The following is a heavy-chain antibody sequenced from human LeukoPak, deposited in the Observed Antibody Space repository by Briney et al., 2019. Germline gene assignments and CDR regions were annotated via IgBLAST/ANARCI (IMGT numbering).Heavy chain of an antibody. CDR1: GGSMSPYH. Sequence: PSETLSLTCTVSGGSMSPYHWSWIRQPAGKGLEWIGRVYTSGSTNYNPSLKSRVTMSVDTSKNQFSLKLSSVTAADTAVYYCARDRIVAAAMKVFDPWGQGTLVTVSS. V-gene: IGHV4-4*07. CDR2: VYTSGST. CDR3: ARDRIVAAAMKVFDP. J-gene: IGHJ5*02. D-gene: IGHD2-2*01.